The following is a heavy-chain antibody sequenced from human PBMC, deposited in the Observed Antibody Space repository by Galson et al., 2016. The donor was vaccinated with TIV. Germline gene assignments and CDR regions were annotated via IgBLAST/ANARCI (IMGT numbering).Heavy chain of an antibody. D-gene: IGHD3-16*01. CDR1: GYSFINHD. CDR3: ARAVGGNWFDP. J-gene: IGHJ5*02. V-gene: IGHV1-8*02. Sequence: SVKVSCKASGYSFINHDINWVRQATGQGLEWMGWMNPYSGNTGYAQKFQGRVTMTRNTAISTAYMELNSLTSEATAVYYCARAVGGNWFDPWGQGTLVTVSS. CDR2: MNPYSGNT.